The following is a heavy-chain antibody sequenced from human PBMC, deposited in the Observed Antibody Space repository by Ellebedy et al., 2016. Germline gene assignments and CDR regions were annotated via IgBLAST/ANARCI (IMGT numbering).Heavy chain of an antibody. Sequence: ASVKVSCXASGYTFTSYDINWVRQATGQGLEWMGWMNPNSGNTGYAQKFQGRVTMTRNTSISTAYMELSSLRSEDTAVYYCARGFAMVRGVISGWFDPWGQGTLVTVSS. J-gene: IGHJ5*02. CDR2: MNPNSGNT. V-gene: IGHV1-8*01. CDR1: GYTFTSYD. D-gene: IGHD3-10*01. CDR3: ARGFAMVRGVISGWFDP.